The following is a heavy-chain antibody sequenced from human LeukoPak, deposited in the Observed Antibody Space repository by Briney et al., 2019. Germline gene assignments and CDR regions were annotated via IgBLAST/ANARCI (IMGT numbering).Heavy chain of an antibody. J-gene: IGHJ6*03. D-gene: IGHD3-10*01. CDR1: GGSIRSYY. V-gene: IGHV4-59*01. CDR2: IYYSGST. CDR3: ARNYYGSGSYGYYYYYYMDV. Sequence: SETLSLTCTVSGGSIRSYYWSWIRQPPGKGLEWLGYIYYSGSTNYNPSLKSRVTISVDTSKNQFSLKLSSVTAADTAVYYCARNYYGSGSYGYYYYYYMDVWGKGTTVTISS.